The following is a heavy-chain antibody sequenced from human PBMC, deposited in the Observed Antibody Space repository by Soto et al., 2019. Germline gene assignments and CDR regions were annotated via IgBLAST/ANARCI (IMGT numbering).Heavy chain of an antibody. CDR3: AHRWLTESHFDY. V-gene: IGHV2-5*02. J-gene: IGHJ4*02. CDR1: GFSLSTSGVG. D-gene: IGHD1-20*01. Sequence: QITLKESGPTLVKPTQTLTLTCTFSGFSLSTSGVGVGWIRQPPGKALEWLALIYWDDDKRYSPSLKSRLTITKDTSKNQVVLTMTNMDRVDTATYYCAHRWLTESHFDYWGQGTLVTVSS. CDR2: IYWDDDK.